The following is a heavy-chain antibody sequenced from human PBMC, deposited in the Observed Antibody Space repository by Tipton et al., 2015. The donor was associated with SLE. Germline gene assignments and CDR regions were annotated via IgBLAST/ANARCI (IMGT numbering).Heavy chain of an antibody. Sequence: GSLRLSCTAAGFTFDDYAIHWVRQAPGKGLEWVSSISSSSSYIYYADSVKGRFTISRDNAKNSLYLQMNSLRAEDTAVYYCARGFLEWLFFFDYWGQGTLVTVSS. J-gene: IGHJ4*02. V-gene: IGHV3-21*03. D-gene: IGHD3-3*01. CDR2: ISSSSSYI. CDR1: GFTFDDYA. CDR3: ARGFLEWLFFFDY.